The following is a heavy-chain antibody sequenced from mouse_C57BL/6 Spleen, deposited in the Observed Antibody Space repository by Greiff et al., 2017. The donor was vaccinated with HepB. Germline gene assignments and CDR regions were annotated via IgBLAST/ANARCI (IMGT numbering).Heavy chain of an antibody. J-gene: IGHJ2*01. Sequence: QVQLQQPGADLVKAGASVKMSCKASGYTFTSYWMHWVKQRLGQGLEWFAETNPTNGRTYYNEKFKSKATLTVDKSSSTAYMLLSGPTCEDSAVYYCARIKKIVATYVDYWGQGTTLTGSS. CDR3: ARIKKIVATYVDY. CDR2: TNPTNGRT. V-gene: IGHV1S81*02. CDR1: GYTFTSYW. D-gene: IGHD1-1*01.